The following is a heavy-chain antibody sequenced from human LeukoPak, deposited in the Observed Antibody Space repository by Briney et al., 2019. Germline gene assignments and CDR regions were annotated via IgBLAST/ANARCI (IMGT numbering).Heavy chain of an antibody. CDR2: IIPIFGTA. Sequence: SVKVSCKASGGTFSSYAISWVRQAPGQGLEWMGGIIPIFGTANYAQKFQGRVTITADKSTSTAYMELTSLRYEDTAVYYCARVDYGGGVDYWGQGTLVTVSS. V-gene: IGHV1-69*06. CDR1: GGTFSSYA. D-gene: IGHD4-23*01. CDR3: ARVDYGGGVDY. J-gene: IGHJ4*02.